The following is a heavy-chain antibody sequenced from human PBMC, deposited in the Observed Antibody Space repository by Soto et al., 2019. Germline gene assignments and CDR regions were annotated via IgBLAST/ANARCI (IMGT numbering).Heavy chain of an antibody. Sequence: SETLSLTCTVSGGSISSYYWSWIRQPPGKGLEWIGYIYYSGSTNYNPSLKSRVTISVDTSKNQFSLKLSSVTAADTAVYYCASPAVAGEINHWGQGTLVTVSS. CDR3: ASPAVAGEINH. CDR1: GGSISSYY. CDR2: IYYSGST. V-gene: IGHV4-59*08. D-gene: IGHD6-19*01. J-gene: IGHJ5*02.